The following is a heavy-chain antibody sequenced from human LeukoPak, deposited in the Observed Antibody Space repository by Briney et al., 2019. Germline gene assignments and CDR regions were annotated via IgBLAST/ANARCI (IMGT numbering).Heavy chain of an antibody. D-gene: IGHD3-22*01. CDR2: ISSSGTTI. J-gene: IGHJ4*02. V-gene: IGHV3-48*03. CDR3: AGNLYDTSYYSDY. CDR1: GFTFSSYE. Sequence: GGSLRLSCAASGFTFSSYEMNWVRQAPGKGLEWVSYISSSGTTIYYADSVKGRFTISRDNAKNSLYLQMNSLRAEDTAVYYCAGNLYDTSYYSDYWGQGTLVTVSS.